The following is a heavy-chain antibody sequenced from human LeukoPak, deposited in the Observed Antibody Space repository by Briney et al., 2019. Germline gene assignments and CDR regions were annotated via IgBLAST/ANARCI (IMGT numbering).Heavy chain of an antibody. CDR1: GFTFSSYA. D-gene: IGHD1-26*01. Sequence: GGSLRLTCAASGFTFSSYAMSWVRQAPGKGLEWVSAISGSGGSTYYADSVKGRFTISRDNSKNTLYLQMNSLRAEDTAVYYCAKDRVGATRVNWFDPWGQGTLVTVSS. CDR3: AKDRVGATRVNWFDP. J-gene: IGHJ5*02. CDR2: ISGSGGST. V-gene: IGHV3-23*01.